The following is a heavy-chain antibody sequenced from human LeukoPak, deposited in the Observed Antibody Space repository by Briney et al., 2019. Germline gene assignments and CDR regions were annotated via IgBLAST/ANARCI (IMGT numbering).Heavy chain of an antibody. CDR1: GFSFSGYA. D-gene: IGHD5-12*01. V-gene: IGHV3-30*04. Sequence: QPGGSLRLSCAASGFSFSGYAIHWVRQAPGKGLEWVASISYNGGNKYYADSVRGRFTIDRDNAKNTLYLQMNSLRAEDTAVYYCARRDSGYDSGIDYWGQGTLVTVSS. CDR3: ARRDSGYDSGIDY. CDR2: ISYNGGNK. J-gene: IGHJ4*02.